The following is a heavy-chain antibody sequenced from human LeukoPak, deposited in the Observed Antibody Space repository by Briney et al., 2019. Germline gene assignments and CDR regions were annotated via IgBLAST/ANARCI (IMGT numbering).Heavy chain of an antibody. J-gene: IGHJ3*02. D-gene: IGHD2-21*01. CDR2: ISYDGSNK. Sequence: GGSLRLSCAASGFTFSSYAMHWVRQAPGKGLEWVAVISYDGSNKYYADSVKGRLTISRDNSKNTLYLQMNSLRAEDTAVYYCARGSSPTYYGAMAFDIWGQGTMVTVSS. CDR3: ARGSSPTYYGAMAFDI. V-gene: IGHV3-30-3*01. CDR1: GFTFSSYA.